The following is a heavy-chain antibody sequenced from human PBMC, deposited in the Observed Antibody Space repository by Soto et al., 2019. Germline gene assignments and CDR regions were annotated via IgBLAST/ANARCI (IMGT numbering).Heavy chain of an antibody. V-gene: IGHV3-30-3*01. Sequence: QVQLVESGGDMVQPGRSLRLSCAASGFTFSNYAMHWVRQAPGKGLEWITVISTDETIKIYADSVKGRFTISRDNSKNTLDLEMNSLLVADTAVYYCAREDDSSGYAGTFQYWGQGTLVTVSA. CDR1: GFTFSNYA. J-gene: IGHJ1*01. D-gene: IGHD3-22*01. CDR3: AREDDSSGYAGTFQY. CDR2: ISTDETIK.